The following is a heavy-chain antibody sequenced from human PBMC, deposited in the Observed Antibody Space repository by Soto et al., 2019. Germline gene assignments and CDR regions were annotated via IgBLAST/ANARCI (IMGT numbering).Heavy chain of an antibody. CDR1: GGSVSSGSYY. CDR3: ARDQKSRPLDY. V-gene: IGHV4-61*01. J-gene: IGHJ4*02. D-gene: IGHD6-13*01. CDR2: IYYSGST. Sequence: QVQLQESGPGLVKPSETLSLTCTVSGGSVSSGSYYWSWIRQPPGKGLEWIGYIYYSGSTNYNPSLSSRVTISVDTSKNQFSLKLSSVTAADTAVYYCARDQKSRPLDYWGQGTLVTVSS.